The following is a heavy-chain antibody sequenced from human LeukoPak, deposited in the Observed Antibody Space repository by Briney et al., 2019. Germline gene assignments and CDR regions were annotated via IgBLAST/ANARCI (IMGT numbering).Heavy chain of an antibody. V-gene: IGHV3-11*01. J-gene: IGHJ5*02. D-gene: IGHD3-22*01. CDR3: ARDYWFYYYDSSGPKGWFDP. CDR2: ISSSGSTI. CDR1: GFTFSNYY. Sequence: SGGSLRLSCAASGFTFSNYYMSWIRQAPGKGLEWVSYISSSGSTIYYADSVKGRFTISRDNAKNSLYLQMNSLRAEDTAVYYCARDYWFYYYDSSGPKGWFDPWGQGTLVTVSS.